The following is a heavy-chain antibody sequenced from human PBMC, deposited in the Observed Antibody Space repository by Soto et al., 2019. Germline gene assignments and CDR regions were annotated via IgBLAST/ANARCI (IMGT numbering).Heavy chain of an antibody. D-gene: IGHD2-15*01. V-gene: IGHV3-23*01. CDR2: LSGGGSTT. CDR3: AKGPEYDSLTSCDY. J-gene: IGHJ4*02. CDR1: GFTFSLSA. Sequence: EVQLLESGGGFVQPGESLRLSCAASGFTFSLSAMSWVRQAPGRGLDWVSSLSGGGSTTDSADSVKGRFTISRDNSKNTVQLQMNSLRAEDTAVYYCAKGPEYDSLTSCDYWGQGALVTVSS.